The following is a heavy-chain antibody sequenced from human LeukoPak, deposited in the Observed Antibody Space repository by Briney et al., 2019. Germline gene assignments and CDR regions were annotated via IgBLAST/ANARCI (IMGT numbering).Heavy chain of an antibody. J-gene: IGHJ3*02. CDR1: AFTFSSYV. CDR3: ATFSRQQLLDDVFDI. Sequence: GGSLRLSCAASAFTFSSYVMTWVRQAPGKGLEWVSSISGSGGSEYYADSVKGRFTISRDNAKKSLYLQMNSLRAENTAVYYCATFSRQQLLDDVFDIWGQGTMVTVSS. D-gene: IGHD6-13*01. CDR2: ISGSGGSE. V-gene: IGHV3-23*01.